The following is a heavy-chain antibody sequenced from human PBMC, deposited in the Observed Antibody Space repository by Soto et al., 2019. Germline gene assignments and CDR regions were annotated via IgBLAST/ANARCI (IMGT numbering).Heavy chain of an antibody. CDR2: IYSGGNT. Sequence: GGSLRLSCAASGLTVSSNYMSWVRQAPGKGLEWVAIIYSGGNTYYADSVKGRFTISRDNSKNQFSLQLNSVTPEDTAVYYCARVPNPFRLKIGYEDAYDFWGQGTMVTVSS. V-gene: IGHV3-53*01. J-gene: IGHJ3*01. CDR3: ARVPNPFRLKIGYEDAYDF. D-gene: IGHD5-12*01. CDR1: GLTVSSNY.